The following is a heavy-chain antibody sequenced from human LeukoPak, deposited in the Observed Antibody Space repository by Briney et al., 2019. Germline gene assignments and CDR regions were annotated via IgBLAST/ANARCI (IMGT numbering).Heavy chain of an antibody. V-gene: IGHV1-2*02. D-gene: IGHD3-10*01. Sequence: APVKVSCKASGYTFTGYYMHWVRQAPGQGLEWMGWINPNSGGTNYAQKFQGRVTMTRDTSISTAYMELSRLRSDDTAMYYCARPPMAPYYYYMDVWGKGTTVTVSS. CDR1: GYTFTGYY. J-gene: IGHJ6*03. CDR2: INPNSGGT. CDR3: ARPPMAPYYYYMDV.